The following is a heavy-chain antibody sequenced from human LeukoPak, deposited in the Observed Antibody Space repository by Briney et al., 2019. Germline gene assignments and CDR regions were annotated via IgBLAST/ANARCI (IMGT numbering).Heavy chain of an antibody. V-gene: IGHV3-11*04. D-gene: IGHD3-3*01. CDR3: AREGYDLWRGHNVEGVDY. J-gene: IGHJ4*02. CDR1: GFIFTDFY. Sequence: GGSPRLFFTASGFIFTDFYMSLSRQAPGKGPEGVSYLSSSCSTIYYADAVKGGFTISRDNAKNSLHLQRSSLRAEDTAVYYCAREGYDLWRGHNVEGVDYWGQGTLVTVSS. CDR2: LSSSCSTI.